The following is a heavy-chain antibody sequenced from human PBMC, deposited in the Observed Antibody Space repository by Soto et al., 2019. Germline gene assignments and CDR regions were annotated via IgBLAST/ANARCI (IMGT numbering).Heavy chain of an antibody. CDR1: GDSLSGYDHK. V-gene: IGHV4-61*08. D-gene: IGHD2-15*01. J-gene: IGHJ4*02. CDR2: MYSSGYT. CDR3: AREWSAFDY. Sequence: QVQLQESGPGLVKPSETLSLTCTVSGDSLSGYDHKWSWIRQPPGKGLEYVGYMYSSGYTDYNPSLKSRVIMSIDTSKNQYSLKLSSATAADTAVYYCAREWSAFDYWGQGILVTVSS.